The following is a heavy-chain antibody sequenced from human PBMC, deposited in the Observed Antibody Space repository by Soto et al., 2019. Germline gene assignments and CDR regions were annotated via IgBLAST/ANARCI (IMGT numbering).Heavy chain of an antibody. CDR3: ARPLGWPGAFDI. CDR2: IYSGGST. D-gene: IGHD2-15*01. Sequence: EVQLVETGGGLIQPGGSLRLSCAASGFIVNNHYMNWVRQAPGKGLEWVSVIYSGGSTYYADSVKGRFTISRDNSKNTVYLQMNSLRAEDTAVYYCARPLGWPGAFDIWGQGTMVTVSS. J-gene: IGHJ3*02. CDR1: GFIVNNHY. V-gene: IGHV3-53*02.